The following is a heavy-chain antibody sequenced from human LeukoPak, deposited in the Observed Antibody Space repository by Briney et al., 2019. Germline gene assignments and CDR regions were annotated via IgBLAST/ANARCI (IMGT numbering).Heavy chain of an antibody. CDR1: GFTFSSYA. Sequence: GGSLRLSCAASGFTFSSYAMSWARQAPGKGLEWVSAISGSGGSTYYADSVKGRFTTSRDNSKNTLYLQMNSLRAEDTAVYYCAKSVRFGELPPFDYWGQGTLVTVSS. CDR3: AKSVRFGELPPFDY. V-gene: IGHV3-23*01. J-gene: IGHJ4*02. D-gene: IGHD3-10*01. CDR2: ISGSGGST.